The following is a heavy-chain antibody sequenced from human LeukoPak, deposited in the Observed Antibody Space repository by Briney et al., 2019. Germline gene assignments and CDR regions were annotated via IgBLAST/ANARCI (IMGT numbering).Heavy chain of an antibody. Sequence: SETLSLTCTVSGGSISSYYWRWMRQPAGKGLEWIGRIHTSGSTNYNPSLKSRVTMSVDTSKNQFSLKLSSVTAADTAVYYCARDKLQWEPFDYWGQGTLVTVSS. CDR1: GGSISSYY. V-gene: IGHV4-4*07. CDR3: ARDKLQWEPFDY. CDR2: IHTSGST. J-gene: IGHJ4*02. D-gene: IGHD1-26*01.